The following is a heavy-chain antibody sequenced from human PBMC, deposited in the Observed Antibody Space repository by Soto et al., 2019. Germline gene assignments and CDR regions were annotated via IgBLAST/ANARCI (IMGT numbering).Heavy chain of an antibody. CDR3: ARGFEVAIFGVVIITDYYYGMDV. Sequence: GGSLRLSCAASGFTFSSYWMHWVRQAPGKGLVWVSRINSDGSSTSYADSVKGRFTISRDNAKNTLYLQMSSLRAEDTAVYYCARGFEVAIFGVVIITDYYYGMDVWGQGTTVTVSS. CDR2: INSDGSST. V-gene: IGHV3-74*01. J-gene: IGHJ6*02. D-gene: IGHD3-3*01. CDR1: GFTFSSYW.